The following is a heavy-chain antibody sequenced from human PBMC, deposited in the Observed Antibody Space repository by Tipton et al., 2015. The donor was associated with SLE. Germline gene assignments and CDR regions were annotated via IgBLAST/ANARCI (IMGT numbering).Heavy chain of an antibody. V-gene: IGHV3-30-3*01. CDR1: GFTFSSYA. Sequence: SLRLSCAASGFTFSSYAMHWVRQAPGKGLEWVAVISYDGSNKYYADSVKGRFTISRDNSKNTLYLQMNSLRAEDTAVYYCARNYCRSPSGYTRYYYGMDVWGQGTTVTVSS. CDR3: ARNYCRSPSGYTRYYYGMDV. D-gene: IGHD2-2*02. J-gene: IGHJ6*02. CDR2: ISYDGSNK.